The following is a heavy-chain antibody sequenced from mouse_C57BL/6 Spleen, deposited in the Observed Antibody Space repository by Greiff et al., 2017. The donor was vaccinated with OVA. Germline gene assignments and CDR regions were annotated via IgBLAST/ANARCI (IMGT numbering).Heavy chain of an antibody. CDR1: GFTFSDYG. J-gene: IGHJ3*01. D-gene: IGHD1-1*01. CDR2: ISSGSSTI. Sequence: DVMLVESGGGLVKPGGSLKLSCAASGFTFSDYGMHWVRQAPEKGLEWVAYISSGSSTIYYADTVKGRFTISRDNAKNTLFLQMTRLRSEDTAMYYCASYYGTAWFAYWGQETLVTVSA. CDR3: ASYYGTAWFAY. V-gene: IGHV5-17*01.